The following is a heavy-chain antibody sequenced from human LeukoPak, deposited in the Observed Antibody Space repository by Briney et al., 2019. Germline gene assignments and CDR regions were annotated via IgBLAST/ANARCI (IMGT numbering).Heavy chain of an antibody. CDR2: ISGSGGST. V-gene: IGHV3-23*01. J-gene: IGHJ6*02. CDR3: AKHEGYYSSSPLGMDV. CDR1: GFTFSIYA. Sequence: GGSLRLSCAASGFTFSIYAMSWVRQAPGQGLESVSAISGSGGSTYYANSVKGRFAISRDNSKNTLYLQMNSLRAEDTAVYYCAKHEGYYSSSPLGMDVWGQGTTVTVSS. D-gene: IGHD6-13*01.